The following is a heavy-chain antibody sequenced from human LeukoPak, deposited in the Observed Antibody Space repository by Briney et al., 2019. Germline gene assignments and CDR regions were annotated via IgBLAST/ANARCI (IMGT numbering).Heavy chain of an antibody. V-gene: IGHV3-74*01. D-gene: IGHD5/OR15-5a*01. Sequence: EGSLRLSCAASGFTFSSYWMHWVRQAPGKGLVWVSRIHSDGGSTNYADSVKGRFTISRDNAKNTLYLQMSSLRAEDTAVYYCARGSSTREDYWGQGILVTVSS. J-gene: IGHJ4*02. CDR3: ARGSSTREDY. CDR2: IHSDGGST. CDR1: GFTFSSYW.